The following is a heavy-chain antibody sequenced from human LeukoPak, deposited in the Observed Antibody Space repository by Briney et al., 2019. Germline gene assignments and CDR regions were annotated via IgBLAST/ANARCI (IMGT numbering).Heavy chain of an antibody. J-gene: IGHJ4*02. D-gene: IGHD6-13*01. CDR2: TYYRSKWYN. V-gene: IGHV6-1*01. Sequence: SQTLSLTCAISGDSVSSNSVAWNWIRQSPSRGLEWQGRTYYRSKWYNDYAVSVKSRITINPDTSKNQFSLQLNSVTPEDTAVYYCARGYGSSSSWLADYFDYWGQGTLVTVSS. CDR1: GDSVSSNSVA. CDR3: ARGYGSSSSWLADYFDY.